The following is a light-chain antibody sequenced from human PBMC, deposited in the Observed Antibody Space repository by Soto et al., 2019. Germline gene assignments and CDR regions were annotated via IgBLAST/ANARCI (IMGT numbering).Light chain of an antibody. CDR1: QSISSY. V-gene: IGKV1-39*01. Sequence: DIQMTQSPSSLSASVGDRVTITCRASQSISSYLHWYQQKPGKAPKILIYSASSLQSGVPSRFSGSGSGTDFTLTISSLQPEDFATYYCQQSYSTPYTFGQGTKLEIK. CDR3: QQSYSTPYT. CDR2: SAS. J-gene: IGKJ2*01.